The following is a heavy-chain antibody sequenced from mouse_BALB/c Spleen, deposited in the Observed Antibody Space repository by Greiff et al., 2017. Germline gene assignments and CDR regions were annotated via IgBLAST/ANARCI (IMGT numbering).Heavy chain of an antibody. V-gene: IGHV1-54*01. CDR1: GYAFTNYL. CDR3: AREDPNYDYAMDY. D-gene: IGHD2-1*01. J-gene: IGHJ4*01. Sequence: QVQLKESGAELVRPGTSVKVSCKASGYAFTNYLIEWVKQRPGQGLEWIGVINPGSGGTNYNEKFKGKATLTADKSSSTAYMQLSSLTSDDSAVYFCAREDPNYDYAMDYWGQGTSVTVSS. CDR2: INPGSGGT.